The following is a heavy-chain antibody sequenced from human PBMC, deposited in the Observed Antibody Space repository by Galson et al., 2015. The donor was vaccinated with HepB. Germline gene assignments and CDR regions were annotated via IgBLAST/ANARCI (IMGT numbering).Heavy chain of an antibody. CDR3: ARDSRATFGEPNWFDP. D-gene: IGHD3-3*01. V-gene: IGHV3-48*03. Sequence: SLRLSCAASGFTFSSYNMNWVRQAPGKGLDWISYISATETTIDYADSVKGRFIISRDNAKNSLYLQINSLRVEDTAVYYCARDSRATFGEPNWFDPWGQGTLVIVSS. CDR2: ISATETTI. CDR1: GFTFSSYN. J-gene: IGHJ5*02.